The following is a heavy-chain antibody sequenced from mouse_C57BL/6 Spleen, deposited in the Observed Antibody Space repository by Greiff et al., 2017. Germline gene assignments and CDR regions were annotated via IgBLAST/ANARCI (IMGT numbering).Heavy chain of an antibody. CDR3: ARDSYGYDPFAH. D-gene: IGHD2-2*01. Sequence: QVQLQQPGAELVKPGASVKMSCKASGYTFTSYWITWVKQRPGQGLEWIGDIYPGSGSTNYNEKFKSKATLTVDTSSSTASMQLSSLTSEDSAVYYCARDSYGYDPFAHWGQGTLVTVSA. CDR1: GYTFTSYW. CDR2: IYPGSGST. V-gene: IGHV1-55*01. J-gene: IGHJ3*01.